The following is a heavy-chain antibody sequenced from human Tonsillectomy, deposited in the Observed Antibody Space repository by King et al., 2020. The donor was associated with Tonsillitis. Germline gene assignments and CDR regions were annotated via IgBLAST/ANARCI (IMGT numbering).Heavy chain of an antibody. CDR1: GYTFTSYD. CDR3: AGGPYFTVTTYFYGMDV. CDR2: ISASNGNT. Sequence: VQLVESGAEVKKPGASVKVSCKASGYTFTSYDITWVRQAPGQGLEWMGWISASNGNTNYAQRIQGRVTMTTDTSTSTAYMELRSLRSDDTAVYYCAGGPYFTVTTYFYGMDVWGQGTTVTVSS. D-gene: IGHD2/OR15-2a*01. J-gene: IGHJ6*02. V-gene: IGHV1-18*04.